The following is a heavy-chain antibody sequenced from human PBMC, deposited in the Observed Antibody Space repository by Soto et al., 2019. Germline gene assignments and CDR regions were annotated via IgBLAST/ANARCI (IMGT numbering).Heavy chain of an antibody. J-gene: IGHJ4*01. CDR3: ARRAAAGKAHFDY. Sequence: QVQLVQSGAEEKKPGSSVKVSCKASGGTFSSYAISWVLQAPGQGLEWMGGIIPIFGTANYAQTFQGRVTISADESTSTAYMEQSSLRSDDTAVYYFARRAAAGKAHFDYWGQGTLVSVSS. CDR2: IIPIFGTA. V-gene: IGHV1-69*01. CDR1: GGTFSSYA. D-gene: IGHD6-13*01.